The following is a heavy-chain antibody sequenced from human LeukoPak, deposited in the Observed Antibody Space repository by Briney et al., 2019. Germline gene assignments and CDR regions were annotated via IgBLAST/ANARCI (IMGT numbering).Heavy chain of an antibody. Sequence: SVQVSCKASGGTFSSYAISWVRQAPGQGLEWMGRIIPILGIANYAQKFQGRVTITADKSTSTAYMELSSLRSEDTAVYYCARDKGYYDILTGYYPSLGAFDIWGQGTMVTVSS. CDR3: ARDKGYYDILTGYYPSLGAFDI. J-gene: IGHJ3*02. D-gene: IGHD3-9*01. CDR1: GGTFSSYA. CDR2: IIPILGIA. V-gene: IGHV1-69*04.